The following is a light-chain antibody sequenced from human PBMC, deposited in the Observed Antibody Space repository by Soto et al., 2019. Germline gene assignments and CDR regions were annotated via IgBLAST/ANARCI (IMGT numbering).Light chain of an antibody. Sequence: ETVMTQSPDTLSLSPGERATLSCRASQSVSNNLAWYQQRPGQGPRLLIYGASTRATGIPARFSGSGSGTEFTLTISSLQSEDLAVYYCQQYKNWPHTFGQGTKVEIK. CDR1: QSVSNN. CDR2: GAS. CDR3: QQYKNWPHT. J-gene: IGKJ1*01. V-gene: IGKV3-15*01.